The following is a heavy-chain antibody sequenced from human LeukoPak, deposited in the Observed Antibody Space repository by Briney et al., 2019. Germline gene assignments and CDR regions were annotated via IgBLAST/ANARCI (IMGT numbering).Heavy chain of an antibody. J-gene: IGHJ1*01. D-gene: IGHD3-22*01. CDR2: IYPGDSDT. Sequence: GESLQISCKGSGYSFTSYWIGWARQMPGKGLEWMGIIYPGDSDTRYSPSFQGQVTISADKSISTAYLQWSSLKASDTAMYYCARSSNYYDSSGYPAEYFQHWGQGTLVTVSS. CDR1: GYSFTSYW. V-gene: IGHV5-51*01. CDR3: ARSSNYYDSSGYPAEYFQH.